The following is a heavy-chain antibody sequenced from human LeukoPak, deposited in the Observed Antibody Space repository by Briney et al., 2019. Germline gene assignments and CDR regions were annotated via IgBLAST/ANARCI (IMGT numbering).Heavy chain of an antibody. CDR2: IKPDGTEK. J-gene: IGHJ4*02. V-gene: IGHV3-7*01. Sequence: GGSLRLSCAASGFTFSSYAMSWVRQAPGKGLEWVANIKPDGTEKYYVDSLKGRFTISRDNAKNSLYLQMNSLRVEDTAVYYCARGGNSSWDYWGQGALVTVSS. CDR3: ARGGNSSWDY. CDR1: GFTFSSYA. D-gene: IGHD6-6*01.